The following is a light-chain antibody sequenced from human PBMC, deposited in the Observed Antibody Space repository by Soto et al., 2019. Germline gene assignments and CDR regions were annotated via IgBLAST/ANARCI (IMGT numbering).Light chain of an antibody. CDR1: SSDVGSYNL. V-gene: IGLV2-23*01. J-gene: IGLJ1*01. CDR2: EGS. CDR3: CSYAGSSTYV. Sequence: QSALTQPASVSGSLGQSITISCTGTSSDVGSYNLVSWYQQHPGKAPKLIIYEGSKRPSGVSNRFSGSKSGNTASLTISGLQAEDEADYYCCSYAGSSTYVFGTGTKV.